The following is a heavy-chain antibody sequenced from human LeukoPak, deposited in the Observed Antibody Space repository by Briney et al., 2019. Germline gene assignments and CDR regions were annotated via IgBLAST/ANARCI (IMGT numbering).Heavy chain of an antibody. D-gene: IGHD1-26*01. J-gene: IGHJ4*02. Sequence: SETLSLTCAVYGGSFSGYYWSWIRQPPGKGLEWIGEINHSGSTNYNPSLKSRVTISVDTPKNQFSLKLSSVTAADTAVYYCARGRGSYDYWGQGTLVTVSS. CDR1: GGSFSGYY. V-gene: IGHV4-34*01. CDR2: INHSGST. CDR3: ARGRGSYDY.